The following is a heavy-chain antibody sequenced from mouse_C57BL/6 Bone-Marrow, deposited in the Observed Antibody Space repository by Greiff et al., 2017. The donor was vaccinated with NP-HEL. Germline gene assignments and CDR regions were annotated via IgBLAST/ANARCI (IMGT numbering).Heavy chain of an antibody. V-gene: IGHV1-72*01. J-gene: IGHJ1*03. Sequence: VQLQQPGADLVKPGASVKLSCKASGYTFTSYWMHWVKQRPGRGLEWIGRIDPNSGGTKFNEKFKTKATLTVDKPSRTAYMQLSSLTSEDSAFYYCAGYYYGSRGWYFDVWGTGTTVTVSS. CDR2: IDPNSGGT. CDR1: GYTFTSYW. CDR3: AGYYYGSRGWYFDV. D-gene: IGHD1-1*01.